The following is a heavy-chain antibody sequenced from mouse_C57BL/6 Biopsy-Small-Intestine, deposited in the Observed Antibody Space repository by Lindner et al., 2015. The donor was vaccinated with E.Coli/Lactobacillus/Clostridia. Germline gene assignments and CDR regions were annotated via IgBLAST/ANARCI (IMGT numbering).Heavy chain of an antibody. Sequence: SVKVSCKASGFVFSDYGISWVRQAPGQGPEWIGWISNDNGNTLHTQEEALQGRVSVTTDRSTNTAYMELRSLRSDDTAMYYCARNFRLAGRPLLDYWGQGTLVTVSS. CDR1: GFVFSDYG. CDR3: ARNFRLAGRPLLDY. V-gene: IGHV14-1*02. D-gene: IGHD1-1*01. J-gene: IGHJ4*01. CDR2: ISNDNGNT.